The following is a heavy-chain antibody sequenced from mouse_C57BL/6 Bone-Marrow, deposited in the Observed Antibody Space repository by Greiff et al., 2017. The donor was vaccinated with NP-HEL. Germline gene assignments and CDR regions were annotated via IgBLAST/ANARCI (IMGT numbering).Heavy chain of an antibody. Sequence: EVKLMESGGGLVQSGRSLRLSCATSGFTFSDFYMEWVRQAPGKGLEWIAASRNKANDYTTEYSASVKGRFIASRDTSQSILYLQMNGLRAEDTAIYYCASDAGWAWLAYWGQGTLVTVSA. CDR2: SRNKANDYTT. J-gene: IGHJ3*01. V-gene: IGHV7-1*01. CDR3: ASDAGWAWLAY. D-gene: IGHD3-3*01. CDR1: GFTFSDFY.